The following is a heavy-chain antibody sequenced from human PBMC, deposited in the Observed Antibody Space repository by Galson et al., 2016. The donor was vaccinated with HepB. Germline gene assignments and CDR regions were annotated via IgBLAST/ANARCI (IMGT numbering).Heavy chain of an antibody. Sequence: SETLSLTCSVSGDSVTTYYWSWIRQPPGKGLEWIGYIYSGGSSTYNPSLRSRVTMSVDTSKNQVSLKVKSVTTADTAVYYCARDMVWFDPWGPGTLVIVSP. J-gene: IGHJ5*02. CDR1: GDSVTTYY. CDR2: IYSGGSS. D-gene: IGHD3-10*01. V-gene: IGHV4-59*02. CDR3: ARDMVWFDP.